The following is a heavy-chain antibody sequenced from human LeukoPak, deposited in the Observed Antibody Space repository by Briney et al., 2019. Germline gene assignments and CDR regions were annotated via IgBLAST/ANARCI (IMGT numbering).Heavy chain of an antibody. V-gene: IGHV4-31*03. CDR1: GGSFSSCGSY. J-gene: IGHJ4*02. D-gene: IGHD1-26*01. CDR3: ARWWKEGATAGYFDY. Sequence: PSQTLSLTCTVSGGSFSSCGSYWSWIRQHPGKGLQWIGYISYSGSTYYNPSLKSRVTLSVDTSKNQFSLKLSSVTAAGTAVYYCARWWKEGATAGYFDYWGQGTLVTVSS. CDR2: ISYSGST.